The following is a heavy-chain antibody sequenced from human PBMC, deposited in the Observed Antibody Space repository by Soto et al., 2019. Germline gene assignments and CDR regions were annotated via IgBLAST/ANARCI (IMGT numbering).Heavy chain of an antibody. D-gene: IGHD3-10*01. CDR2: IIPIFGTA. Sequence: QVQLVQSGAEVKKPGSSVKDSCKASGGTFSSYAIRWVLQAPGQGLVWMGGIIPIFGTANYAQKFQGRVTITADESTSTAYMELSSLRSDDTAVYYCARGFEQEPEGSFDYWGQGTLVTVSS. CDR1: GGTFSSYA. V-gene: IGHV1-69*12. J-gene: IGHJ4*02. CDR3: ARGFEQEPEGSFDY.